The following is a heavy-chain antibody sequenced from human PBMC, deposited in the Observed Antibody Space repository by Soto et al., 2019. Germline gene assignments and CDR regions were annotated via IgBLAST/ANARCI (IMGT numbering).Heavy chain of an antibody. Sequence: SETLSLTCPVSGGSISSYYWSWIRQPPGKGLEWIGYIYYSGSTNYNPSLKSRVTISVDTSKNQFSLKLSSVTAADTAVYYCARHASRVHILAYYYMDVWGKGTTVTVSS. CDR2: IYYSGST. CDR1: GGSISSYY. D-gene: IGHD3-9*01. J-gene: IGHJ6*03. V-gene: IGHV4-59*01. CDR3: ARHASRVHILAYYYMDV.